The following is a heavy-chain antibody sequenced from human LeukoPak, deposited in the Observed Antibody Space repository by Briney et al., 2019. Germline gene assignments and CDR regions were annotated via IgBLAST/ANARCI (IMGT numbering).Heavy chain of an antibody. J-gene: IGHJ4*02. CDR1: GESFSGYY. D-gene: IGHD1/OR15-1a*01. Sequence: SETLSLTCAVYGESFSGYYWSWIRQPPGKGLEWIGEINHSGSTNYNPSLKSRVTISVDTSKNQFSLKLSSVTAADTAVYYCARKQTLLSFDYWGQGTLVTVSS. CDR3: ARKQTLLSFDY. CDR2: INHSGST. V-gene: IGHV4-34*01.